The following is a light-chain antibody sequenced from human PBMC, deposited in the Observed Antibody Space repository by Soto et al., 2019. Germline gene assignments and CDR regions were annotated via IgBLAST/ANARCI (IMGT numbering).Light chain of an antibody. CDR3: QTWGTGIWV. V-gene: IGLV4-69*01. CDR2: LNSDGSH. J-gene: IGLJ3*02. CDR1: SGHSTYA. Sequence: QLVVTQSPSASASLGASDKLTCTLISGHSTYAIAWHQQQPEKGPRYLMNLNSDGSHSKGDGIPDRFSGSSSGTERYLTISSLQSEDEADYYCQTWGTGIWVFGGGTKLTVL.